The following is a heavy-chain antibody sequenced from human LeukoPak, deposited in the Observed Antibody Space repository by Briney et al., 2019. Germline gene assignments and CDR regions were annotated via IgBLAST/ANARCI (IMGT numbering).Heavy chain of an antibody. CDR2: ISGSGGST. D-gene: IGHD3-9*01. CDR3: ARAPHYDILTGYYLSSHYFDY. V-gene: IGHV3-23*01. J-gene: IGHJ4*02. Sequence: GGSLRLSCAASGFTFSSYAMSWVRQAPGKGLEWVSAISGSGGSTYYADSVKGRFTISRDNSKNTLYLQMNNLRAEDTAVYYCARAPHYDILTGYYLSSHYFDYWGQGTLVTVSS. CDR1: GFTFSSYA.